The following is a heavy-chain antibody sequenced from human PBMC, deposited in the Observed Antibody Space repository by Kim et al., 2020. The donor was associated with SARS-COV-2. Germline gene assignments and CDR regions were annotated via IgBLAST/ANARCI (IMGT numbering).Heavy chain of an antibody. D-gene: IGHD1-26*01. J-gene: IGHJ4*02. V-gene: IGHV3-23*01. CDR2: ISGSGGST. Sequence: APGKGLEWVSGISGSGGSTYYADSGKGRFTISRDNSKNTLYLQMNSLRAEDRAVYYCAKDLALGATFDYWGQGTLVTVSS. CDR3: AKDLALGATFDY.